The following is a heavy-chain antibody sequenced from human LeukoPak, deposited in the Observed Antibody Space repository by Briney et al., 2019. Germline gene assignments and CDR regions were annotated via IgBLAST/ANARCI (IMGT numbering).Heavy chain of an antibody. J-gene: IGHJ5*02. CDR3: ARDRCSGGSCYSMSFDP. CDR1: GFTFNSYA. D-gene: IGHD2-15*01. V-gene: IGHV3-30*04. Sequence: PGRSLRLSCAASGFTFNSYAIHWVRQAPGKGLEWVALISHDGRNKYYADSVRGRFTISRDNSKNTLYLQMNSLRPEDTAVYYCARDRCSGGSCYSMSFDPWGQGTLVTVSS. CDR2: ISHDGRNK.